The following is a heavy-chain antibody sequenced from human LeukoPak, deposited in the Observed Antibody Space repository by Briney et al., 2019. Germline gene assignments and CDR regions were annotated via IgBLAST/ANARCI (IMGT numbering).Heavy chain of an antibody. D-gene: IGHD5-18*01. V-gene: IGHV3-21*01. CDR3: ARASGDIVETATMGSY. CDR1: GFTFSSYS. CDR2: ISSSSSSI. Sequence: GGSLRLSCAASGFTFSSYSMDWVRRAPGEGLEWVSSISSSSSSIYYADSVKGRFTISRDNAKNSLYLQMNSLRAEDTAVYYCARASGDIVETATMGSYWGQGTLVTVSS. J-gene: IGHJ4*02.